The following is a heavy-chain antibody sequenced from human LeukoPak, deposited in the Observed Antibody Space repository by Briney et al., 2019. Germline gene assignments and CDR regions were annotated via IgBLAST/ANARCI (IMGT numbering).Heavy chain of an antibody. CDR2: TAAKAPTYAT. J-gene: IGHJ3*02. Sequence: PGGSLRLSCAASGFRISDSSIHWVRQASGKGLEWVGRTAAKAPTYATTYAASMTGRFTISRDASRNTAYLQMDSLRTEDTAFYYCIRGGRYVYDIWGQGTMVTVSS. D-gene: IGHD3-16*01. V-gene: IGHV3-73*01. CDR3: IRGGRYVYDI. CDR1: GFRISDSS.